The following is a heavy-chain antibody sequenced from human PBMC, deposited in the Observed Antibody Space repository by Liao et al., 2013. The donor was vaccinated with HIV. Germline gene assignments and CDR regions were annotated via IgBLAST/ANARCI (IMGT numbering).Heavy chain of an antibody. J-gene: IGHJ3*02. Sequence: QLQLQESGPGLVKPSETLSLTCSVSGGSISNSDNYWGWFRQPPGKGLEWIGSIYYRGNTFYNPSLKSRVTISVDTSKNQFSLRLSSVTAADTAVYYCARDATTAGIAAPSEEAFDIWGQGTMVTVSS. V-gene: IGHV4-39*07. D-gene: IGHD6-13*01. CDR2: IYYRGNT. CDR3: ARDATTAGIAAPSEEAFDI. CDR1: GGSISNSDNY.